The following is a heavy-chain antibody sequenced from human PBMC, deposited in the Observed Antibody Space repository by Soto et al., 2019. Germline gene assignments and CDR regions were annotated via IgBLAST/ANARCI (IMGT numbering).Heavy chain of an antibody. J-gene: IGHJ5*02. CDR1: GFSFKNQD. CDR2: ISASGEYS. Sequence: GGSLRLSCVASGFSFKNQDMCWVRQAPGKGLEWVSGISASGEYSYHADSVKGRFTISRDNSKNTLYMQMNSLRAEDTAVYYCASSGADYDFWSGYMSRVGDRWFDPWGQGTLVTVPS. CDR3: ASSGADYDFWSGYMSRVGDRWFDP. D-gene: IGHD3-3*01. V-gene: IGHV3-23*01.